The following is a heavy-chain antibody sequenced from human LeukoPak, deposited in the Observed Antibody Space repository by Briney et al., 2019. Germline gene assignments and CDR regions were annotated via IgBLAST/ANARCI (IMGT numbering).Heavy chain of an antibody. J-gene: IGHJ4*02. CDR1: GFTFSNYG. CDR2: IRYDGVIK. CDR3: AKDTGYSTTWEDYFDY. D-gene: IGHD6-13*01. Sequence: PGGSLRLSCAASGFTFSNYGMHWVRQAPGKGLEWVAFIRYDGVIKYYADSVKGRFTISRDNSENTLYLHMNSLRAEDTATYYCAKDTGYSTTWEDYFDYWGQGTLVTVSS. V-gene: IGHV3-30*02.